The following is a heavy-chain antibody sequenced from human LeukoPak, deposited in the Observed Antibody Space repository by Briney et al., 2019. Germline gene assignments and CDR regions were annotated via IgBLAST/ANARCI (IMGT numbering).Heavy chain of an antibody. CDR3: ARGSYYASGSYYNVKSKQYYFDY. CDR1: GRSISSFY. CDR2: IYYTGST. J-gene: IGHJ4*02. V-gene: IGHV4-59*01. D-gene: IGHD3-10*01. Sequence: PSETLSLTCTVSGRSISSFYWTWIRQSPGKGLEWIGYIYYTGSTNYNPSLKSRVTISVDTSKNQFSLKLSSVTAADTAVYYCARGSYYASGSYYNVKSKQYYFDYWGQGTLVTVSS.